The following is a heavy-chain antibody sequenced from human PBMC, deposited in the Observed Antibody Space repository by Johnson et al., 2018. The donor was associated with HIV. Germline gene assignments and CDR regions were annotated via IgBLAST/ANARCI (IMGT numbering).Heavy chain of an antibody. V-gene: IGHV3-20*04. CDR3: ARYFGVVIYDAFDI. J-gene: IGHJ3*02. Sequence: VQLVESGGCVVRPGGSLRLSCAASGLTFDDYGMSWVRQAPGQGLEWVSGISWNGGSTGYADSVKGRFSISRDNAKNSLYLQMNSLRAEDTALYYCARYFGVVIYDAFDIWGQGTMVTVSS. CDR1: GLTFDDYG. CDR2: ISWNGGST. D-gene: IGHD3-3*01.